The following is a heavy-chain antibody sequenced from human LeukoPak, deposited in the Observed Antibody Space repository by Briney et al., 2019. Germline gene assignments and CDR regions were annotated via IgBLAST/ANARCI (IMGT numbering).Heavy chain of an antibody. CDR2: IYHSGST. Sequence: SETLSLTCTVSGGSISSYYWGWIRQPPGKGLEWIGSIYHSGSTYYNPSLKSRVTISVDTSKNQFSLKLSSVTAADTAVYYCARDLGSIRYFDYWGQGTLVTVSS. J-gene: IGHJ4*02. CDR1: GGSISSYY. D-gene: IGHD1-26*01. V-gene: IGHV4-38-2*02. CDR3: ARDLGSIRYFDY.